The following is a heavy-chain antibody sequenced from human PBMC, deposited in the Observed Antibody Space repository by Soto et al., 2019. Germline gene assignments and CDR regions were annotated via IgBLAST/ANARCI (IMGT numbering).Heavy chain of an antibody. Sequence: GGSLSLSCAASGLTFSSYAVSWVRQSPGKGLEWVSAICGSGGSTYYADSVKGLFTISRYNSRNTLYLQMNSLIVEDTAVYYCAKYVAAVTNFDYWGQGTLVTVSS. CDR3: AKYVAAVTNFDY. V-gene: IGHV3-23*01. J-gene: IGHJ4*02. CDR1: GLTFSSYA. D-gene: IGHD3-10*01. CDR2: ICGSGGST.